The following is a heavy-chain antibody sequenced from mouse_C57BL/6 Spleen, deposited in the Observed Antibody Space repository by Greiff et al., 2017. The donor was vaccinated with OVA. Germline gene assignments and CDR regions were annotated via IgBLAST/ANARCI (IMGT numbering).Heavy chain of an antibody. J-gene: IGHJ4*01. CDR3: ARHGCSRGYAMDY. V-gene: IGHV3-6*01. D-gene: IGHD2-2*01. CDR1: GYSITSGYY. CDR2: ISYDGSN. Sequence: DVKLQESGPGLVKPSQSLSLTCSVTGYSITSGYYWNWIRQFPGNQLEWMGYISYDGSNNYNPSLKNRISITRDTSKNQFFLKLNSVTTEDTATYYCARHGCSRGYAMDYWGQGTSVTVSS.